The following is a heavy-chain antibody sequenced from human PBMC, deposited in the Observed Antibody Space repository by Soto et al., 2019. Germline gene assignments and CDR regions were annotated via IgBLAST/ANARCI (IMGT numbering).Heavy chain of an antibody. D-gene: IGHD6-19*01. CDR1: GFTFKSYA. CDR2: SSGSGGTT. CDR3: AKEPYSSFVLGTFHY. V-gene: IGHV3-23*01. J-gene: IGHJ4*02. Sequence: EVQLLGSGGGLVQPGGSLRLSCAASGFTFKSYAMSWVRQPPGKGLEWVSGSSGSGGTTYHEDSVKGRFTISRDNSKNTLYLQMNSLRVEDTAVYYCAKEPYSSFVLGTFHYWGQGALVTVSS.